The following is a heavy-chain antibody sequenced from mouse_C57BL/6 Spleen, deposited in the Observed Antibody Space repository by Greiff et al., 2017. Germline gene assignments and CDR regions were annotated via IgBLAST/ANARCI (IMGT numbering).Heavy chain of an antibody. CDR1: GYTFTGYW. Sequence: QVQLQQSGAELMKPGASVKLSCKATGYTFTGYWIEWVKQRPGHGLEWIGEIFPGSGSTTYNEKFKGKATFTADTSSNTAYMQRSSLTTEDSAIXCGARSPRTLFDYWGQGTTLTVSS. V-gene: IGHV1-9*01. CDR3: ARSPRTLFDY. CDR2: IFPGSGST. J-gene: IGHJ2*01.